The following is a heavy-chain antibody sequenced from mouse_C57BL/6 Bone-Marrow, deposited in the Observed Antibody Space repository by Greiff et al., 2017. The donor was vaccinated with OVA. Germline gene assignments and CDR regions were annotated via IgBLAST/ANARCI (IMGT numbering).Heavy chain of an antibody. D-gene: IGHD4-1*01. J-gene: IGHJ4*01. CDR2: ISDGGSYT. CDR1: GFTFSSYA. CDR3: SRSNCYAMDY. V-gene: IGHV5-4*01. Sequence: EVQLVESGGGLVKPGGSLKLSCAASGFTFSSYAMSWVRQTPEKRLEWVATISDGGSYTYYPDNVKGRFPISRDNAKNNLYLQMSHLKSEDTAMYYCSRSNCYAMDYWGQGTSVTVSS.